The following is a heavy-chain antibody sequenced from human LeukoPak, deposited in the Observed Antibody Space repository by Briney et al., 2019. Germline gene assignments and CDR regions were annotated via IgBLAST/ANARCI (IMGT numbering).Heavy chain of an antibody. D-gene: IGHD1-14*01. Sequence: SQTLSLTCTVSGGSISSGSYYWSWIRQPAGKGLEWIGRIYTSGSTNYNPSLKSRVTISVDTSKNQFSLKLSSVTAADTVVYYCARGTQRNYFDYWGQGALITVSS. CDR2: IYTSGST. V-gene: IGHV4-61*02. CDR1: GGSISSGSYY. J-gene: IGHJ4*02. CDR3: ARGTQRNYFDY.